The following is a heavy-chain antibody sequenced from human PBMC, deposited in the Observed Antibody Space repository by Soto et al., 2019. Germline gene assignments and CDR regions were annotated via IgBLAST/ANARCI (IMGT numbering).Heavy chain of an antibody. CDR3: ARAEFYDFWSGYYNFDY. J-gene: IGHJ4*02. CDR2: ISAYNGNT. V-gene: IGHV1-18*01. D-gene: IGHD3-3*01. CDR1: GYTFTSYG. Sequence: ASVKVSCKASGYTFTSYGISWVRQAPGQGLEWMGWISAYNGNTNYAQKLQGRVTMTTDTSTSTAYMELRSLRSDDTAVYYCARAEFYDFWSGYYNFDYWGQGTLVTVSS.